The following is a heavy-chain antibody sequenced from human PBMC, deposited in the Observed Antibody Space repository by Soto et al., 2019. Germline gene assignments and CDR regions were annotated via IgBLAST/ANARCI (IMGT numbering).Heavy chain of an antibody. V-gene: IGHV5-51*01. CDR3: AGARGYSYGYSAFDV. J-gene: IGHJ3*01. Sequence: GESLKISCKGSGYSFTSYWIGWVRQMPGKGLEWMGIIYPGDSDTRYSPSFQGQVTISADKSISTAYLQWSSLEASDTAMYYCAGARGYSYGYSAFDVWAQATMVTVSS. CDR2: IYPGDSDT. D-gene: IGHD5-18*01. CDR1: GYSFTSYW.